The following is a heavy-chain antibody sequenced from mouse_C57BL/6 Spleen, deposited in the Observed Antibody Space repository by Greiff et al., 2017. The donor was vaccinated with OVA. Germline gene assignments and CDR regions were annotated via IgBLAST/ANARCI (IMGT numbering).Heavy chain of an antibody. J-gene: IGHJ1*03. Sequence: VQLQESGPELVKPGASVKISCKASGYAFSSSWMNWVKQRPGKGLEWIGRIYPGDGDTNYNGKFKGKATLTADKSSSTAYMQLSSLTSEDSAVYFCAVTTVVATYWYFDVWGTGTTVTVSS. V-gene: IGHV1-82*01. CDR2: IYPGDGDT. CDR3: AVTTVVATYWYFDV. CDR1: GYAFSSSW. D-gene: IGHD1-1*01.